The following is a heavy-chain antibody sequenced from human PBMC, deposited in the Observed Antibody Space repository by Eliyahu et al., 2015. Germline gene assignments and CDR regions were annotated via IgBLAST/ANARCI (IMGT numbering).Heavy chain of an antibody. Sequence: QLQLQESGPGLVKPSETXSLTCTVAGDSIXXGNXXWAXIRQPPGKGMEWIASIYYTGSTYYNPPLKSRVAIFVDTSKNQFSLNLSSVTAADTAIYYCATHGSRQLLPNFNYWGQGTLVTVSS. CDR2: IYYTGST. CDR3: ATHGSRQLLPNFNY. J-gene: IGHJ4*02. V-gene: IGHV4-39*01. CDR1: GDSIXXGNXX. D-gene: IGHD4-23*01.